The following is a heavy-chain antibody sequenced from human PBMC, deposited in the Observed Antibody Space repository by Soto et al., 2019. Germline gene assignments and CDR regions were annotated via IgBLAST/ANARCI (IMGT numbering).Heavy chain of an antibody. D-gene: IGHD1-1*01. CDR3: ARLVPTAIKETDY. J-gene: IGHJ4*02. V-gene: IGHV4-39*01. Sequence: SETLSLTCTVSGGSISSSGYFWGWIRQPPGKGLEWIGTGYYTGSTNYNPSLKSRVAISVDTSENQFSLRVTSVTAADTAVYFCARLVPTAIKETDYWGQGILVTVSS. CDR1: GGSISSSGYF. CDR2: GYYTGST.